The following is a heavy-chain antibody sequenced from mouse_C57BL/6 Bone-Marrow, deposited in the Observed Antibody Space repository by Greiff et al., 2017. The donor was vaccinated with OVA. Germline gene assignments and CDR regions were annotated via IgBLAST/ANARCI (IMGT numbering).Heavy chain of an antibody. CDR2: INYDGSSP. V-gene: IGHV5-16*01. D-gene: IGHD1-1*01. CDR3: ARADYYGSSPWFAY. Sequence: DVKLVESEGGLVQPGSSMKLSCTASGFTFSDYYMAWVRQVPEKGLEWVANINYDGSSPYYLDSLKSRFIISRDNAKNILYLQMSSLKSEDTATYYCARADYYGSSPWFAYWGQGTLVTVSA. CDR1: GFTFSDYY. J-gene: IGHJ3*01.